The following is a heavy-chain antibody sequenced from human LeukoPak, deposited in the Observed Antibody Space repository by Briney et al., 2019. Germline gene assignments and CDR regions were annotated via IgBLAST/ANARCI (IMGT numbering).Heavy chain of an antibody. CDR1: GGSIRSGDYY. CDR3: ARGGSRKVATITDNFDY. D-gene: IGHD5-24*01. V-gene: IGHV4-30-4*01. CDR2: IYYSGNT. J-gene: IGHJ4*02. Sequence: PSETLSLTCTVSGGSIRSGDYYWSWIRQPPGKGLEWIGYIYYSGNTYYNPSLKSRVTISVDTSKNQFSLKLSSVTAADTAVYFCARGGSRKVATITDNFDYWGQGTLVTVSS.